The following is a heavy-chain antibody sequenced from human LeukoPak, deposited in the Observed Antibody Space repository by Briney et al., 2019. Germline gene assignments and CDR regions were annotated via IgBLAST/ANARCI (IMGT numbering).Heavy chain of an antibody. D-gene: IGHD3-10*01. V-gene: IGHV4-59*01. CDR1: GGSISSYY. CDR2: ISYSGST. J-gene: IGHJ4*02. CDR3: ARAYYYGSGSYGLDY. Sequence: SETLSLTCTVSGGSISSYYWSWIRQPPGKGLEWIGFISYSGSTGYRPSLKSRVTISVDTSKNQFSLKLTSVTAADTAVYYCARAYYYGSGSYGLDYWGQGTLVTVSS.